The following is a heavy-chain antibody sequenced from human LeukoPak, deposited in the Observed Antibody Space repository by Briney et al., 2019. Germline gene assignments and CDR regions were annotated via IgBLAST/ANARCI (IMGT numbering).Heavy chain of an antibody. J-gene: IGHJ6*02. Sequence: KSSETLSLTCAVSGGSITAYYWSWIRQPPGKGLEWIGYVSYTGNPNYNPSLKSRVTFSVDTSKNQLSLELYSVTAADTAVYYCARGRSNYYGMDVWGQGTTVTVSS. D-gene: IGHD1-26*01. CDR2: VSYTGNP. CDR3: ARGRSNYYGMDV. V-gene: IGHV4-59*01. CDR1: GGSITAYY.